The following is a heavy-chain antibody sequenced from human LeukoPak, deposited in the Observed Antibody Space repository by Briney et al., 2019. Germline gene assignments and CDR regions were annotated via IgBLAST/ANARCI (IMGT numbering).Heavy chain of an antibody. CDR1: GGSISSGGYY. CDR3: ARSPAGITGTTRQPDYGMDV. D-gene: IGHD1-7*01. J-gene: IGHJ6*02. V-gene: IGHV4-31*03. CDR2: IYYSGST. Sequence: SETLSLTCTVSGGSISSGGYYWSWIRQHPGTGLEWIGYIYYSGSTYYNPSLKSRVTISVDTSKNQFSLKLSSVTAADTAVYYCARSPAGITGTTRQPDYGMDVWGQGTTVTVSS.